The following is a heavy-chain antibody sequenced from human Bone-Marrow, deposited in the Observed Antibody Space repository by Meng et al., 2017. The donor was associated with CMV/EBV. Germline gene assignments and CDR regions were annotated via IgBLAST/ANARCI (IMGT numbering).Heavy chain of an antibody. CDR1: GYTFTGYY. CDR3: AREGVVVPSASFDY. Sequence: ASVKVSCKASGYTFTGYYMHWVRQAPGQGLEWMGWINPNSGGTNYAKKFQGRVTMTRYTSISTGYMELSRLRSDDTAVYYCAREGVVVPSASFDYWGQGTLVTVSS. CDR2: INPNSGGT. D-gene: IGHD2-2*01. J-gene: IGHJ4*02. V-gene: IGHV1-2*02.